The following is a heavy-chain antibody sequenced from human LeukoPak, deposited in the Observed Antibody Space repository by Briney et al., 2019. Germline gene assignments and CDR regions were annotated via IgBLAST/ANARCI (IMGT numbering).Heavy chain of an antibody. J-gene: IGHJ4*02. CDR2: IKQDGSEK. CDR1: GFTFSSYW. CDR3: ARVGCTGGSCYSGSDYFDY. D-gene: IGHD2-15*01. V-gene: IGHV3-7*01. Sequence: GGSLRLSCAASGFTFSSYWMSWVRQAPGKGLEWVANIKQDGSEKYYVDSVKGRFTISRDNAKNSVYLQMKSLRAEDTAVHYCARVGCTGGSCYSGSDYFDYWGQGTLVTVSS.